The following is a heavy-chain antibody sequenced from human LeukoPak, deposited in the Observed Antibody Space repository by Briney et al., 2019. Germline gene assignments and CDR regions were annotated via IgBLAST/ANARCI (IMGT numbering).Heavy chain of an antibody. CDR3: ARAIIGEDAFDI. J-gene: IGHJ3*02. CDR2: IWYDGSNK. Sequence: GGSLRLSCAASGFAFSTHGMHWVRQAPGKGLEGVAVIWYDGSNKYYADSVKGRFTISRDNSKNTLYLQMNSLRAEDTAVYYCARAIIGEDAFDIWGQGTMVTASS. D-gene: IGHD1-20*01. V-gene: IGHV3-33*01. CDR1: GFAFSTHG.